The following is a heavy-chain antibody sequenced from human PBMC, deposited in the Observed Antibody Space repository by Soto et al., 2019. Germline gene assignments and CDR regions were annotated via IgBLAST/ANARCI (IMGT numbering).Heavy chain of an antibody. V-gene: IGHV4-34*01. D-gene: IGHD5-18*01. J-gene: IGHJ4*02. CDR2: INHSGST. CDR3: ARGGQSYGPQFDY. Sequence: SETLSLTCAVYGGSFSGYYWSWIRQPPGKGLEWIGEINHSGSTNYNPSLKSRVTISVDTSKNQFSLKLSSVTAADTAVYYCARGGQSYGPQFDYWGQGTLVTVYS. CDR1: GGSFSGYY.